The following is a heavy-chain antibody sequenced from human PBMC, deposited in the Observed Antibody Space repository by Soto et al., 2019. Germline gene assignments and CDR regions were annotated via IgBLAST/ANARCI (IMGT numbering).Heavy chain of an antibody. CDR1: GYTFTSYG. Sequence: QVQLVQSGTEVKKPGASVKVSCKASGYTFTSYGISWVRQAPGQGLEWMGWISAHNGNTNSAQKLQGRVTMTTDTSTSTAYMELRSLRSDDTAVYYCARTPPKWGLRSEYYFDYWGQGTLVTVSS. V-gene: IGHV1-18*01. J-gene: IGHJ4*02. D-gene: IGHD1-26*01. CDR3: ARTPPKWGLRSEYYFDY. CDR2: ISAHNGNT.